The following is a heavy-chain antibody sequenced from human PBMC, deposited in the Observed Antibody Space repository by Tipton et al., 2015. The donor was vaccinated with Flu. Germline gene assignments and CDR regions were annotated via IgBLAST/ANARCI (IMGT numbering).Heavy chain of an antibody. CDR3: AKVGDSSVSYGLDT. J-gene: IGHJ5*02. CDR2: IYDSGRT. D-gene: IGHD3-22*01. V-gene: IGHV4-39*07. Sequence: GLVKPSETLSLICTVSGASVRSSRYYWAWIRQPPGKGLECIGTIYDSGRTYYKPSLKSRVLMSLDTSKNHFSLRLNSVSAADTATYYCAKVGDSSVSYGLDTWGPGTLVTVSS. CDR1: GASVRSSRYY.